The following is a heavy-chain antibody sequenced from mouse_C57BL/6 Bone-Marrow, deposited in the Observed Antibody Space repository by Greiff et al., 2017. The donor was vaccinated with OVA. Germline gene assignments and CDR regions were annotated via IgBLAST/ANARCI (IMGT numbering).Heavy chain of an antibody. V-gene: IGHV1-72*01. CDR2: IDPYSGGT. Sequence: VQLQQPGAELVKPGASVKLSCKASGYTFTSYWMHWVKQRPGRGLEWIGRIDPYSGGTKYNEKFKSKATLTGDKPSSTAYMQLSSLTSEDAAVYYCARDGSGLGDYWGQGTTLTVSS. CDR1: GYTFTSYW. D-gene: IGHD1-1*01. J-gene: IGHJ2*01. CDR3: ARDGSGLGDY.